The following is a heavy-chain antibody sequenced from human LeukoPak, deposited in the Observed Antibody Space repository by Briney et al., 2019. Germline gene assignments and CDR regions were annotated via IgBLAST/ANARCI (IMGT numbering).Heavy chain of an antibody. D-gene: IGHD2/OR15-2a*01. CDR1: GFTFSNYA. Sequence: QPGGSLRLSCSASGFTFSNYAMTWVRQAPGKGLEWVSTVSYNGGSTYYSDSVKGRFTISRDNSKNTLYLQMNSLRVEDTAVYYCARDLSMSASVDILDYWGLGALVTVSS. V-gene: IGHV3-23*01. CDR2: VSYNGGST. CDR3: ARDLSMSASVDILDY. J-gene: IGHJ4*02.